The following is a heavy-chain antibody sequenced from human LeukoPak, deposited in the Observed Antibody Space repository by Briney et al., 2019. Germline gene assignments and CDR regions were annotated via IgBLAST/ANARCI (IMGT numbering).Heavy chain of an antibody. D-gene: IGHD2-2*01. Sequence: AGGSLRLSCAASGFTFSSYGMHWVRQAPGKGLEWVAFIRYDGSNKYYADSVKGRFTISRDNSKNTLYLQMNSLRAEDTAVYYCARTLPAANWFDPWGQGTLVTVSS. CDR3: ARTLPAANWFDP. CDR1: GFTFSSYG. J-gene: IGHJ5*02. V-gene: IGHV3-30*02. CDR2: IRYDGSNK.